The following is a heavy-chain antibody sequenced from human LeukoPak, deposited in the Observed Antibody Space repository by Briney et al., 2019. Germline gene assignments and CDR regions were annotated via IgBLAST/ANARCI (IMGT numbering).Heavy chain of an antibody. J-gene: IGHJ4*02. CDR2: TSFGGSNQ. Sequence: GGSLRRSCAASGFTFSTYGMHWVRQAPGKGLEWVAVTSFGGSNQYYGDSVKGRFTISRDNFKSTLFLQMNSLRAEDTAVYYCAKGIRDFSWLPSFDWWGQGILVTVSS. D-gene: IGHD3-9*01. CDR1: GFTFSTYG. CDR3: AKGIRDFSWLPSFDW. V-gene: IGHV3-30*18.